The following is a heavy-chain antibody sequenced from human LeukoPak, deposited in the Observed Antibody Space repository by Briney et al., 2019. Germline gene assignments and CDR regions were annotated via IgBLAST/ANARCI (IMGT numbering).Heavy chain of an antibody. J-gene: IGHJ3*01. V-gene: IGHV3-21*01. CDR3: ARVQEFSEIDF. CDR2: IGTSSGNT. CDR1: GFSFSHYS. D-gene: IGHD2/OR15-2a*01. Sequence: GGSLRLSCAASGFSFSHYSMNWVRQAPGKGLEWVSSIGTSSGNTNYGDSVKGRFTISRDNMKNSVHLQMNSLRAEDTAVYYCARVQEFSEIDFWGQGTMVTVSS.